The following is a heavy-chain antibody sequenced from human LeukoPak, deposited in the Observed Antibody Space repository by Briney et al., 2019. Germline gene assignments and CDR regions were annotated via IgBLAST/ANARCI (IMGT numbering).Heavy chain of an antibody. Sequence: GGSLRLSCAASGFTFSSYAMHWVRQAPGKGLEWVAVISYDGSNKYYADSVKGRFTISRDNSKNTLYLQMNSLRAEDTAVYYCAKDLLRLPAEPREDYFDYWGQGTLVTVSS. V-gene: IGHV3-30-3*01. CDR2: ISYDGSNK. CDR3: AKDLLRLPAEPREDYFDY. D-gene: IGHD2-2*01. J-gene: IGHJ4*02. CDR1: GFTFSSYA.